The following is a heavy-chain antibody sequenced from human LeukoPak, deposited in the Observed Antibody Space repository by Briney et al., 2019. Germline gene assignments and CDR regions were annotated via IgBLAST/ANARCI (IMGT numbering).Heavy chain of an antibody. CDR2: INWNGGST. Sequence: PGGSLRLSCAASGFTFDDYGMSWVRQAPGKGLEWVSGINWNGGSTGYADSVKGRFTISRDNAKNSLYLQMNSLRAEDTALYYCARHSGSDYYYYYMDVWGKGTTVTVSS. V-gene: IGHV3-20*04. CDR1: GFTFDDYG. CDR3: ARHSGSDYYYYYMDV. D-gene: IGHD2-15*01. J-gene: IGHJ6*03.